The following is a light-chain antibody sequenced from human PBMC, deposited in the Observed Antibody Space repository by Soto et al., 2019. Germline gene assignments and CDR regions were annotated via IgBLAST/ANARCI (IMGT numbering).Light chain of an antibody. J-gene: IGKJ4*01. V-gene: IGKV3-11*01. Sequence: IVLTQSPATLSLNPEERATLSCRASQSVSSYLAWYQQKPGQAPRLLIYDASNRATGIPARFSGSGSGTDFTLTISSLEPEDFAVYYCQQRSNWPRTFGGRTKVDIK. CDR3: QQRSNWPRT. CDR2: DAS. CDR1: QSVSSY.